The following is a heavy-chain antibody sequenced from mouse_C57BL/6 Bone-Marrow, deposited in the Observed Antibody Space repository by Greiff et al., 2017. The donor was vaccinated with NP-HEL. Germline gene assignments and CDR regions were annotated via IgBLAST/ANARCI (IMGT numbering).Heavy chain of an antibody. J-gene: IGHJ2*01. D-gene: IGHD2-4*01. CDR2: IDPENGDT. CDR1: GFNIKDDY. V-gene: IGHV14-4*01. CDR3: TRGLRYYFDY. Sequence: VQLQQSGAELVRPGASVKLSCTASGFNIKDDYMHWVKQRPEQGLEWIGWIDPENGDTEYASKFQGKATITADTSSNTAYLQLSSLTSEDTDVYYCTRGLRYYFDYWGQGTTVTVSS.